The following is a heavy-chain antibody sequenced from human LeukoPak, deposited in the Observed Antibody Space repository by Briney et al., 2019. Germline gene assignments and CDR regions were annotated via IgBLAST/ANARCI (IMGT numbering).Heavy chain of an antibody. D-gene: IGHD4-17*01. CDR3: TAQVKYGDYVDY. CDR2: IKSETDGGTT. J-gene: IGHJ4*02. Sequence: TGGSLRLSCAASGFTFSNAWMSWVRQAPGKGLEWVGRIKSETDGGTTDYAAPVKGRFTISRDDSKNTLYLQMNSLKTEDTAVYYCTAQVKYGDYVDYWGQGTLVTVSS. CDR1: GFTFSNAW. V-gene: IGHV3-15*01.